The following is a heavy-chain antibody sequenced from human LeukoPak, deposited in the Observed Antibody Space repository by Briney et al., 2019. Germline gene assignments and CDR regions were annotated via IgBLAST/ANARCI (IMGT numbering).Heavy chain of an antibody. CDR1: GFIFDTYG. V-gene: IGHV3-30*18. D-gene: IGHD1-1*01. CDR2: IAYDGSNK. J-gene: IGHJ6*02. CDR3: AKEKAIATINYGLYV. Sequence: PGRSLRLSCAASGFIFDTYGMLWVRQAPGKGLEWVAVIAYDGSNKVYADSVKGRFTISRDNSKNTLYLQMNSLRGEDTALYYCAKEKAIATINYGLYVWGQGTTVTVSS.